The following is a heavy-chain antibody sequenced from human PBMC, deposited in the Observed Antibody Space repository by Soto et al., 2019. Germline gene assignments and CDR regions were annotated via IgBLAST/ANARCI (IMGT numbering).Heavy chain of an antibody. CDR1: GGSISRYY. Sequence: PSETLSLTCTVSGGSISRYYWSWIRQPPGKGLEWIGYIYYSGSTNYNPSLKSRVTISVDTSKKQFSLNLSSVTAADTAVYYCASHGSRAYAMDVWGQGTTVTSP. V-gene: IGHV4-59*08. CDR2: IYYSGST. J-gene: IGHJ6*02. CDR3: ASHGSRAYAMDV.